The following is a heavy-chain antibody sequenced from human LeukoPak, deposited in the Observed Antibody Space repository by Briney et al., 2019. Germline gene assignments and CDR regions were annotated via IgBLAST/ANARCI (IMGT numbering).Heavy chain of an antibody. V-gene: IGHV7-4-1*04. CDR1: GYTFNDYT. CDR3: ARDHDFLSGHSRRDFDY. Sequence: ASVKVSCKASGYTFNDYTKNWVRQAPGQGLEWMGWINTKTGNPTYAQGFTGRFVFSLDTSVSVAYLQINGLEADDTAMYYCARDHDFLSGHSRRDFDYWGQGTLVTVSS. J-gene: IGHJ4*02. CDR2: INTKTGNP. D-gene: IGHD3-3*01.